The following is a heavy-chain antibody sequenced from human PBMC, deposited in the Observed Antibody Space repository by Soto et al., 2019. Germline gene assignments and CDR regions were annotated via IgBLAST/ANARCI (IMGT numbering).Heavy chain of an antibody. V-gene: IGHV3-33*01. CDR3: ARDLYSSSWFDY. Sequence: GGSLRLSCAASGFTFSSYGMHWVRQAPGKGLEWVAVIWYDGSNKYYADSVKGRFTISRDNSKNTLYLQMNSLRAEDTAVYYCARDLYSSSWFDYWGQGTLVTVSS. J-gene: IGHJ4*02. D-gene: IGHD6-13*01. CDR1: GFTFSSYG. CDR2: IWYDGSNK.